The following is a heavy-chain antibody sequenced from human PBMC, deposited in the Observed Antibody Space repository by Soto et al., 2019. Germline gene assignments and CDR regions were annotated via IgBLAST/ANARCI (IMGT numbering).Heavy chain of an antibody. CDR1: GCSISSIGYY. Sequence: XETLSLTCTVSGCSISSIGYYWGWIRQPPGKGLEWIGSIYSGGTTYYNPSLKSRVSISVDTSKNQFSLKLTSVTAADTAVYYCARGGYCTGGSCSLYWGQGTLVTVSS. CDR3: ARGGYCTGGSCSLY. D-gene: IGHD2-15*01. CDR2: IYSGGTT. V-gene: IGHV4-39*01. J-gene: IGHJ4*02.